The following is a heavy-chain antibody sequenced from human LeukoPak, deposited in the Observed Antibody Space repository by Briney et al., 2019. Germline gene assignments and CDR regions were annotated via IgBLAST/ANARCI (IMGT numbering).Heavy chain of an antibody. CDR1: GFTFDDYG. CDR3: ARAYSHSSSWKNIKHDAFDI. J-gene: IGHJ3*02. Sequence: QSGGSLRLSCAASGFTFDDYGMSWVRQAPGKGLEWVSGINWNGGSTGYADSVKGRFTISRDNAKNSLYLQMNSLRAEDTAVYYCARAYSHSSSWKNIKHDAFDIWGQGTMVAVSS. CDR2: INWNGGST. V-gene: IGHV3-20*04. D-gene: IGHD6-13*01.